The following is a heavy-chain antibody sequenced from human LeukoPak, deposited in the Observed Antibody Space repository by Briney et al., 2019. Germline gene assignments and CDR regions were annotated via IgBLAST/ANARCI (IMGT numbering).Heavy chain of an antibody. Sequence: PSETLSLTCTVSGGSIISYYWSWIQQPPGKGLEWIGYIYSSGSTDYNPSLKSRVTISVDTSKNQFSLKLSSVTAADTAVYYCARDQSFSSASGLDYWGHGTLVTVSS. D-gene: IGHD6-6*01. CDR1: GGSIISYY. V-gene: IGHV4-59*01. CDR3: ARDQSFSSASGLDY. CDR2: IYSSGST. J-gene: IGHJ4*01.